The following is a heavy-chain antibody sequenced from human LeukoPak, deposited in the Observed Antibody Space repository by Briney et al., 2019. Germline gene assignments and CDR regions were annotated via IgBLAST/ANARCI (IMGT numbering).Heavy chain of an antibody. Sequence: PSETLSLTCAVSGGSISSSNWWSWVRQPPGKGLEWIGSVYHGGTTYYNPSLKSRVTISEDRSKNQFSLKLSSVTAADTAMYFCARSPRNDYFDSWGQGTLVTVSS. J-gene: IGHJ4*02. CDR1: GGSISSSNW. CDR3: ARSPRNDYFDS. V-gene: IGHV4-4*02. CDR2: VYHGGTT.